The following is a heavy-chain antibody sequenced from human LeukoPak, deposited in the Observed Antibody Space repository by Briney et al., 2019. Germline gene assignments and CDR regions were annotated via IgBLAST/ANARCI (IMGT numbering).Heavy chain of an antibody. J-gene: IGHJ4*02. CDR3: ARGRDSSSPPFDY. V-gene: IGHV4-61*09. CDR2: INHSGST. D-gene: IGHD6-6*01. CDR1: GGSISSGSYY. Sequence: PSQTLSLTCTVSGGSISSGSYYWSWIRQPAGKGLEWIGEINHSGSTNYNPSLKSRVTISVDTSKNQFSLKLSSVTAADTAVYYCARGRDSSSPPFDYWGQGTLVTVSS.